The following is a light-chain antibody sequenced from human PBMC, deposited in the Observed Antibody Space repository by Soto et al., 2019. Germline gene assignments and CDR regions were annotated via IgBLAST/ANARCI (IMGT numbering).Light chain of an antibody. V-gene: IGKV3-15*01. CDR3: QQYNNWPLT. Sequence: EIVMTQSPATLSVSPGDRATLSCRASQSVSSDLAWYEQKPGQAPRLLIYGASTRATGIPARFSGSGSGTEFTLTISSLQSEEFAVYYCQQYNNWPLTVGGGTKVDIK. CDR1: QSVSSD. J-gene: IGKJ4*01. CDR2: GAS.